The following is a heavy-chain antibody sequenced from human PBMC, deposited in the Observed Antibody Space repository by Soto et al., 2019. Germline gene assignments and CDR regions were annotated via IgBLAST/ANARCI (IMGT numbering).Heavy chain of an antibody. CDR3: AREPRGYDPKYYYYYGMDV. Sequence: ASVKVSCKASGYTFTSYGISWVRQAPGQGLEWMGWISAYNGNTNYAQKLQGRVTMTTDTSTSTAYMELRSLRSDDTAVYYCAREPRGYDPKYYYYYGMDVWGQGTTVTVSS. D-gene: IGHD5-12*01. V-gene: IGHV1-18*01. J-gene: IGHJ6*02. CDR2: ISAYNGNT. CDR1: GYTFTSYG.